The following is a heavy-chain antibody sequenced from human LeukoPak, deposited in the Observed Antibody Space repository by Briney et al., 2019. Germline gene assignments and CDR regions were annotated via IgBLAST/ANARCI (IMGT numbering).Heavy chain of an antibody. Sequence: SVKVSCKASGGTFSSYAISWVRQAPGQGLEWMGGIIPIFGTANYAQKFQGRVTITTDESTSTAYMELSSLRSEDTAVYYCARGLYCGGDRYLYWGQGTLVTVSS. CDR1: GGTFSSYA. CDR2: IIPIFGTA. V-gene: IGHV1-69*05. CDR3: ARGLYCGGDRYLY. D-gene: IGHD2-21*02. J-gene: IGHJ4*02.